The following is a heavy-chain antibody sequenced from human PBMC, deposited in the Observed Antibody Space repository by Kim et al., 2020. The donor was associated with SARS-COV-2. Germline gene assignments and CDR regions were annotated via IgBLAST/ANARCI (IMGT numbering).Heavy chain of an antibody. V-gene: IGHV3-30*02. D-gene: IGHD3-22*01. CDR3: AKDVLEYYYDSNGFH. J-gene: IGHJ4*02. Sequence: AGSVRGRVTTSRDNSKKTLYLQMNSLRPEDTAVYYCAKDVLEYYYDSNGFHWGQGTLLTVSS.